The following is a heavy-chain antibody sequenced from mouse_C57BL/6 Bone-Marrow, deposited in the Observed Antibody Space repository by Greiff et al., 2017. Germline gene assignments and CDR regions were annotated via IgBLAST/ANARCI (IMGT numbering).Heavy chain of an antibody. CDR1: GYTFTSYW. D-gene: IGHD2-5*01. J-gene: IGHJ2*01. Sequence: VKLQESGAELVKPGASVKMSCKASGYTFTSYWITWVKQRPGQGLEWIGDIYPGSGSTNYNEKFKSKATLTVDTSSSTAYMQLSSLTSEDSAVYYCARRDYSNYGDYWGQGTTLTVSS. CDR2: IYPGSGST. V-gene: IGHV1-55*01. CDR3: ARRDYSNYGDY.